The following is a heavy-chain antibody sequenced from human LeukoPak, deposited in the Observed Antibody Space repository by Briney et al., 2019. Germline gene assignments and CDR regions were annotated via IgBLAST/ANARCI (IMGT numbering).Heavy chain of an antibody. D-gene: IGHD5-18*01. V-gene: IGHV3-9*01. CDR2: ISWNSGSI. CDR3: AKAYVDTAMVDAFDI. CDR1: VFTFDDYA. Sequence: GGSLRLSCAASVFTFDDYAMHWVRQAPRKGLEWVSGISWNSGSIGYAASVKGRFTISRDNPKNSLYLQMNSLRAEDTALYYCAKAYVDTAMVDAFDIWGQGTMVTVSS. J-gene: IGHJ3*02.